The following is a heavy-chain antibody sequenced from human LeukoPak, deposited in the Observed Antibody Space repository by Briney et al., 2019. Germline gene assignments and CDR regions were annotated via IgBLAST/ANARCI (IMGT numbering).Heavy chain of an antibody. V-gene: IGHV1-69*13. J-gene: IGHJ4*02. Sequence: SVKVSCKASGGTFSSYAISWVRQAPGQGLEWIGGIIPIFGTANYAQKFQGRVTITADESTSTAYMELSSLRSEDTAVYYCTRETSSRYFDYWGQGTLVTVSS. CDR1: GGTFSSYA. CDR2: IIPIFGTA. CDR3: TRETSSRYFDY.